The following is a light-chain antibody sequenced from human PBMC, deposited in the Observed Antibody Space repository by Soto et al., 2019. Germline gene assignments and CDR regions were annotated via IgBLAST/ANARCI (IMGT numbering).Light chain of an antibody. CDR3: QQYIKWPIT. Sequence: EIEMTQSPATLSLAPGARVTLSCRARESVSTNLAWYQQKAGQAPSLLISDASTRATGIPARFSGSWSGTELTITVSSLQSEDGEVYYCQQYIKWPITFGQGTRLEI. J-gene: IGKJ5*01. CDR1: ESVSTN. CDR2: DAS. V-gene: IGKV3-15*01.